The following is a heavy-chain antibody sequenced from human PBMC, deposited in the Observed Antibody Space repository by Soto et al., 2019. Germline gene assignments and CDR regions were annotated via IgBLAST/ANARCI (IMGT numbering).Heavy chain of an antibody. Sequence: EVQLLESGGGLVQPGGSPRLSCAASGFTFSSYAMSWVRQAPGKGLEWVSAISGSGGNAYYADSVKGRFTISRDNSKNTLYLQMTSLRAEDTAVYYCAKGLTGAPYYGMDVWGQGTTVTVSS. V-gene: IGHV3-23*01. J-gene: IGHJ6*02. CDR1: GFTFSSYA. CDR2: ISGSGGNA. D-gene: IGHD7-27*01. CDR3: AKGLTGAPYYGMDV.